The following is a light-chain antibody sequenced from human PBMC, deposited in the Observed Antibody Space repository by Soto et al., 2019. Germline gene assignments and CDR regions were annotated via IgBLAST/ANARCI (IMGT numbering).Light chain of an antibody. CDR3: QQGNSFPVT. Sequence: DIPMTQSPSSVSASVGDRVTITCRESRGVSSWLAWYQQKPGKAPKLLIYAASSLQSGVPSRFSGSGSGTDFTLTISSLQPEDFATYSCQQGNSFPVTFGPGTRLEIK. V-gene: IGKV1-12*01. CDR1: RGVSSW. CDR2: AAS. J-gene: IGKJ5*01.